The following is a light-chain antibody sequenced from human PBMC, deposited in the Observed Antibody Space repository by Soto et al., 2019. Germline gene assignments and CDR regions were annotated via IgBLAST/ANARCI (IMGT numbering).Light chain of an antibody. CDR3: CSYAGSSTP. CDR1: SSDVGCYNL. CDR2: EGS. Sequence: QSALTQPASVSGSPGQSITISCTGTSSDVGCYNLVSWYQQHPGKAPKLMIYEGSKRPSGVSNRFSGSKSGNTASLTISGLQAEDEADYYCCSYAGSSTPFGGGTKLTVL. J-gene: IGLJ3*02. V-gene: IGLV2-23*01.